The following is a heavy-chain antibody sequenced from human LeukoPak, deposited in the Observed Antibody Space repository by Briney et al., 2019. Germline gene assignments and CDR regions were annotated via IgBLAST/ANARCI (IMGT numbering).Heavy chain of an antibody. CDR3: ARDLIPAAILNYYYYYGMDV. CDR2: IIPIFGTA. V-gene: IGHV1-69*13. CDR1: GYTFTSYG. Sequence: SVKVFCKASGYTFTSYGITWVRQAPGQGLEWMGGIIPIFGTANYAQKFQGRVTITADESTSTAYMELSSLRSEDTAVYYCARDLIPAAILNYYYYYGMDVWGQGTTVTVSS. J-gene: IGHJ6*02. D-gene: IGHD2-2*02.